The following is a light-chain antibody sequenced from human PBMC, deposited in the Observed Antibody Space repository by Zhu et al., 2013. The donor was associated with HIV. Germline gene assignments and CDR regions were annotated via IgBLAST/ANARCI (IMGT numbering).Light chain of an antibody. J-gene: IGKJ4*01. CDR1: QSVGTN. V-gene: IGKV3-20*01. Sequence: EIVLTQSPGTLSLSPGERATLSCRASQSVGTNVAWYQQKPGQAPRLLISGTSSRATGIPDRFSGSGSGTDFTLSISRLDPEDFAVYYCQQYDSSSLTFGGGTTVEI. CDR3: QQYDSSSLT. CDR2: GTS.